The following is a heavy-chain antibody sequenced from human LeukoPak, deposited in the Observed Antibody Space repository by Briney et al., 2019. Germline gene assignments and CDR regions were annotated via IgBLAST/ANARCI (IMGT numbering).Heavy chain of an antibody. Sequence: SETLSLTCTVSDGSISSYYWSWIRQPPGKGLEWIGYIYYTGSSNFNPSLKSRVTISADTSKNQLSLRLNSVTAADTAVYYCARILRGSWAFDYWGQGTLVTVSS. CDR1: DGSISSYY. V-gene: IGHV4-59*08. D-gene: IGHD3-10*01. J-gene: IGHJ4*02. CDR2: IYYTGSS. CDR3: ARILRGSWAFDY.